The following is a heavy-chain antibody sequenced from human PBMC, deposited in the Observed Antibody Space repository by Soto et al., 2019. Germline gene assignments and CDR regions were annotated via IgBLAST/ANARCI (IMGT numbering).Heavy chain of an antibody. V-gene: IGHV3-48*02. Sequence: EVQLVESGGGLVQPGGSLRLSCAVSGFTFTSHPMNLVRQAPGKGLEWVPYIGGSGKTIYYSDSMKGRFTSSRDNAKNSLYLQMNSLSDEDTAVYYCARDGRQGYDMDVWGQGTTVTVSS. J-gene: IGHJ6*02. CDR3: ARDGRQGYDMDV. CDR2: IGGSGKTI. CDR1: GFTFTSHP.